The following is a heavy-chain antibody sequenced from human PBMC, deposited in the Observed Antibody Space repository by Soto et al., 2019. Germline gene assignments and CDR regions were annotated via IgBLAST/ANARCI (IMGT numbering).Heavy chain of an antibody. CDR1: GGSFSGYY. D-gene: IGHD3-3*01. V-gene: IGHV4-34*01. J-gene: IGHJ5*02. CDR2: INHSGST. CDR3: ARGREYYDFWSGYYSWFDP. Sequence: QVQLQQWGAGLLKPSETLSLTCAVYGGSFSGYYWSWIRQPPGKGLEWIGEINHSGSTNYNPSLKSRVTISRDTSKNQFSLKLSSVTAADTAVYYCARGREYYDFWSGYYSWFDPWGQGTLVTVSS.